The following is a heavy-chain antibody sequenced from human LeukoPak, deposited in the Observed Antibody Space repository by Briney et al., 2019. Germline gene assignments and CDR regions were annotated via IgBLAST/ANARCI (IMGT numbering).Heavy chain of an antibody. V-gene: IGHV3-20*04. CDR3: ARSKSFDFWSGYSGFDY. CDR1: GFTFDDYG. D-gene: IGHD3-3*01. CDR2: INWNGGST. J-gene: IGHJ4*02. Sequence: RPGGFLRLSCAASGFTFDDYGMSWVRQAPGKGLEWVSGINWNGGSTGYADSVKGRFTISRDNAKNSLYLQMNSLRAEDTALYYCARSKSFDFWSGYSGFDYWGQGTLVTVSS.